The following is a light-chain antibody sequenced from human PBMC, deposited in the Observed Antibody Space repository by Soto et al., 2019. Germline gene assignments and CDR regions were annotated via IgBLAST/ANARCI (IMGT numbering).Light chain of an antibody. J-gene: IGLJ1*01. CDR2: EVG. Sequence: QSALTQPASVSGSPGQSITISCTGTSGDVGGYNYVSWYQQHPGKAPKIMIYEVGHRPSGVSNHFSGSKSGYTASLTISGLQAEDESDYYCSSYTPSSTLVFGTGTKLTVL. CDR1: SGDVGGYNY. CDR3: SSYTPSSTLV. V-gene: IGLV2-14*01.